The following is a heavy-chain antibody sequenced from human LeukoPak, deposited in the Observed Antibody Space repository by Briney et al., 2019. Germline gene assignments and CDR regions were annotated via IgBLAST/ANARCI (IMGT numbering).Heavy chain of an antibody. V-gene: IGHV3-23*01. CDR1: GFTFSSYA. Sequence: GGSLRLSCAASGFTFSSYAMSWDRQAPGKGLEWVSAISGSGGSTYYADSVKGRFTISRDNSKNTLYLQMNSLRAEDTAVYYCAKVLWFGELSPYDYWGHGTLVAVSS. CDR2: ISGSGGST. J-gene: IGHJ4*01. D-gene: IGHD3-10*01. CDR3: AKVLWFGELSPYDY.